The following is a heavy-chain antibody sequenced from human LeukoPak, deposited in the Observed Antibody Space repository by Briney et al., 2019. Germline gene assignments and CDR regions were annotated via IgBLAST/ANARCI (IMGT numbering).Heavy chain of an antibody. V-gene: IGHV4-34*01. CDR2: INHSGST. D-gene: IGHD2-8*01. Sequence: SETLSLTCAVYGGSFSGYYWSWIRQPPGKGLEWIGEINHSGSTIYNPSLKSRVTISVDTSKNQFSLNLNSVTAADMAVYYCARGGSSCTNGVCYTVEGVFYPRYFDYWGQGTLVTVSS. CDR1: GGSFSGYY. J-gene: IGHJ4*02. CDR3: ARGGSSCTNGVCYTVEGVFYPRYFDY.